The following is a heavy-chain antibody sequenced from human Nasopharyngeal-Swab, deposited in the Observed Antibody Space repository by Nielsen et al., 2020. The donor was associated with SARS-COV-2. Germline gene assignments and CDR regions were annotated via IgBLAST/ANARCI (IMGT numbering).Heavy chain of an antibody. CDR2: ISSSSSYI. Sequence: GGSLRPSCAASGFTFSSYSMNWVRQAPGKGLEWVSSISSSSSYIYYADSVKGRFTISRDNAKNSLYLQMNSLRAEDTAVYYCARDRWGWLPIGDAFDIWGQGTMVTVSS. J-gene: IGHJ3*02. CDR3: ARDRWGWLPIGDAFDI. CDR1: GFTFSSYS. V-gene: IGHV3-21*01. D-gene: IGHD2-21*01.